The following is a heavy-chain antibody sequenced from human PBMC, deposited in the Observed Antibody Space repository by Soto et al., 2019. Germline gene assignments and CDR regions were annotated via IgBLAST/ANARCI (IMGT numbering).Heavy chain of an antibody. V-gene: IGHV4-30-2*01. D-gene: IGHD5-12*01. CDR3: ARDTSGDGYNFSFDY. Sequence: SETLSLTCGVSGVSISSGGYYWYWIRQPPGKGLEWIGYIYHSGSTYYNPSLKSRVTISVDRSKNQFSLKLSSVTAADTAVYYCARDTSGDGYNFSFDYWGQGTLVTVSS. CDR1: GVSISSGGYY. CDR2: IYHSGST. J-gene: IGHJ4*02.